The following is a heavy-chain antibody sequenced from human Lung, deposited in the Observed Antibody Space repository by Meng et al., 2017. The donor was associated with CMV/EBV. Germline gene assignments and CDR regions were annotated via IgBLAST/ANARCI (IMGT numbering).Heavy chain of an antibody. CDR1: GFTFSDYY. CDR3: ARDLIVVVPAAPLDYYGMDV. V-gene: IGHV3-11*04. D-gene: IGHD2-2*01. J-gene: IGHJ6*02. Sequence: GGSLRLXCAASGFTFSDYYMSWIRQAPGKGLEWVSYISSSGSTIYYADSVKGRFTISRDNAKNSLYLQMNSLRAEDTAVYYCARDLIVVVPAAPLDYYGMDVWGQGTTVTVSS. CDR2: ISSSGSTI.